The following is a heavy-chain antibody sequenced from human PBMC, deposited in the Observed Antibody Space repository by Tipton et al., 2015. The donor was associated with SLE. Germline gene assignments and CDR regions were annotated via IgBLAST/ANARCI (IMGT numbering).Heavy chain of an antibody. CDR2: ISGSGGST. Sequence: SLRLSCAASGFTFSSYAMSWVRQAPGKGLEWVSAISGSGGSTYYADSVKGRFTISRDNSKNTLYLQMNSLRAEDTAVYYCAKAPSYYYDSSGYYYFDNWGKGTLVTVSS. J-gene: IGHJ4*02. CDR3: AKAPSYYYDSSGYYYFDN. CDR1: GFTFSSYA. V-gene: IGHV3-23*01. D-gene: IGHD3-22*01.